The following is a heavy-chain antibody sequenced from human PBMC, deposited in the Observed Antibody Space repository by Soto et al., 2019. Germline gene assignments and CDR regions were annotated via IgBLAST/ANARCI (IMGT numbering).Heavy chain of an antibody. CDR1: GYTFTSYA. CDR2: INAGNGNT. V-gene: IGHV1-3*01. J-gene: IGHJ4*02. D-gene: IGHD1-26*01. CDR3: ARAGLVGATGAVDY. Sequence: ASVKVSCKASGYTFTSYAMHWVRQAPGQRLEWMGWINAGNGNTKYSQKFQGRVTITRDTSASTAYMELSSLRSEDTAVYYCARAGLVGATGAVDYWGQGTLVTVSS.